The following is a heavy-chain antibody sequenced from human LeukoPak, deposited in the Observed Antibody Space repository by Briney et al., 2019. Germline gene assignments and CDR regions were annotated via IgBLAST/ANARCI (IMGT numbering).Heavy chain of an antibody. Sequence: PSQTLSLTCTVSGGSISSGDYYWSWIRQPPGKGLEWIGYIYYGGSTYYNPSLKSRVTISVDTSKNQFSLKLSSVTAADTAVYYCARGLTYYYDSSGSYGPNHKQFDYWGQGTLVTVSS. CDR2: IYYGGST. CDR3: ARGLTYYYDSSGSYGPNHKQFDY. D-gene: IGHD3-22*01. J-gene: IGHJ4*02. CDR1: GGSISSGDYY. V-gene: IGHV4-30-4*01.